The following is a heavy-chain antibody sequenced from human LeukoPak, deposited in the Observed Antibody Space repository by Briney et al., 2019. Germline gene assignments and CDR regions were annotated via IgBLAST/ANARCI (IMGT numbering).Heavy chain of an antibody. Sequence: SETLSLTCTVSGGSISSYYWSWIRQPPGKGLEWIGYIYTSVSTNYNPSLKSRVTISVDTSKNQSSLKLSSVTAADTAVYYCARRQSIQRRYDYWGQGTLVTVSS. CDR2: IYTSVST. J-gene: IGHJ4*02. CDR1: GGSISSYY. V-gene: IGHV4-4*09. D-gene: IGHD5-18*01. CDR3: ARRQSIQRRYDY.